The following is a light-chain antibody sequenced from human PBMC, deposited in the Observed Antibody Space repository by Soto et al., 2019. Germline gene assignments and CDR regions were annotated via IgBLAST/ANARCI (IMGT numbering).Light chain of an antibody. Sequence: QSALTQPASVSGSPGQSITISCTGTSSDVGGYNYVSWYQQHPDKAPKLMIYDVSNRPSGVSNRFSGSKSGNTASLTISGLQAEDEADYYCSSFTSSSTRVFGTGTKVT. CDR2: DVS. J-gene: IGLJ1*01. V-gene: IGLV2-14*01. CDR3: SSFTSSSTRV. CDR1: SSDVGGYNY.